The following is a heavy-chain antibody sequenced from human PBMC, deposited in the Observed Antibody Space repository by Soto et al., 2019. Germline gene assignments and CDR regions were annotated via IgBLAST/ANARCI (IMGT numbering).Heavy chain of an antibody. D-gene: IGHD2-8*02. V-gene: IGHV1-18*01. J-gene: IGHJ2*01. CDR2: ISAYNGNT. CDR3: ARDRDCCTGGNCDPGCYFAY. CDR1: GYTFTSYG. Sequence: ASVKVSCKASGYTFTSYGISWVRQAPGQGLERMGWISAYNGNTNYAQKFQGRVTMTADTATNTAYMDLRSLNSDDTAVYYCARDRDCCTGGNCDPGCYFAYSSRGSLV.